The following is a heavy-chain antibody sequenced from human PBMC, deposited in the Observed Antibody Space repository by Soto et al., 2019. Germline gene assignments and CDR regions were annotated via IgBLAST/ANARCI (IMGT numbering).Heavy chain of an antibody. Sequence: SVKVSCKASGGTFSSYAISWVRQAPGQGLEWMGGIIPIFGTANYAQKFQGRVTITADESTSTAYMELSSPRSEDTAVYYCARIRGSGSYSTLDYYYYYGMDVWGQGTTVTVSS. J-gene: IGHJ6*02. CDR2: IIPIFGTA. D-gene: IGHD3-10*01. CDR1: GGTFSSYA. CDR3: ARIRGSGSYSTLDYYYYYGMDV. V-gene: IGHV1-69*13.